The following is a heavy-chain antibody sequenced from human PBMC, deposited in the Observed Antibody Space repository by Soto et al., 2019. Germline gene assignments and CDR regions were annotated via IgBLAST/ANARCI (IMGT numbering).Heavy chain of an antibody. D-gene: IGHD3-10*01. CDR1: GYSFTSYW. J-gene: IGHJ4*02. Sequence: VEALKISCKGSGYSFTSYWIGWVRQMPGKGLEWMGIIYPGDSDTRYSPSFQGQVTISADESTSTAYMELSSLRSEDTAVYYCASLWFEIDYWGQGTLVTVSS. V-gene: IGHV5-51*01. CDR2: IYPGDSDT. CDR3: ASLWFEIDY.